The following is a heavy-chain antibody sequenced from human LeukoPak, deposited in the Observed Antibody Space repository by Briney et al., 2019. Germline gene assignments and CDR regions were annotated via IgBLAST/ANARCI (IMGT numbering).Heavy chain of an antibody. CDR2: INHSGST. J-gene: IGHJ5*02. Sequence: SETLSLTYAVYGGSFSGYYWSWIRQPPGKGLEWIGEINHSGSTNYNPSLKSRVTISVDTSKNQFSLKLSSVTAADTAVYYCATRTPIVPAAGGWFDPWGQGTLVTVSS. V-gene: IGHV4-34*01. CDR1: GGSFSGYY. CDR3: ATRTPIVPAAGGWFDP. D-gene: IGHD2-2*01.